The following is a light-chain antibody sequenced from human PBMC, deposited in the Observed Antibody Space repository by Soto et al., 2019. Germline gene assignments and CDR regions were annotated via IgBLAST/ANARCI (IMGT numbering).Light chain of an antibody. Sequence: QSALTQPPSVSGSPGQSVTISCTGTSSDVGGYDRVSWYQQPPGTAPKLVIHEVSRRPSGVPDRFSGSKSGNTASLTISGLQPEDEADYYCSSYAGSKSLIFGGGTKLTV. CDR1: SSDVGGYDR. V-gene: IGLV2-18*02. CDR2: EVS. CDR3: SSYAGSKSLI. J-gene: IGLJ2*01.